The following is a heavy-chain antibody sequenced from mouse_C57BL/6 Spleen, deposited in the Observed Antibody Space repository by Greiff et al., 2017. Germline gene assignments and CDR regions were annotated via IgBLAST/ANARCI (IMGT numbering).Heavy chain of an antibody. Sequence: QVQLQQPGAELVKPGASVKLSCKASGYTFTSYWMQWVKQRPGQGLEWIGEIDPSASYPNYNQKFKGKATLTVDTSSSTAYMQRSSLTSEDSAVYNCARRREGYWGQGTTLTVSS. CDR3: ARRREGY. V-gene: IGHV1-50*01. CDR1: GYTFTSYW. J-gene: IGHJ2*01. CDR2: IDPSASYP.